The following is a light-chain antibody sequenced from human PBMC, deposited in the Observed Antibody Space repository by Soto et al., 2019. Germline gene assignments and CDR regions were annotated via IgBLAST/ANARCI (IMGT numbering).Light chain of an antibody. J-gene: IGLJ2*01. CDR2: EGS. Sequence: QSALTQPASVSGSPGQSITISCTGTSSDVGSYNLVSWYQQHPGKAPKLMIYEGSTRPSGVSNRFSGSKSGNTASLTISGLQAEDEADYCCCSYAGSNAIHVVFGGGTKLTVL. CDR3: CSYAGSNAIHVV. CDR1: SSDVGSYNL. V-gene: IGLV2-23*03.